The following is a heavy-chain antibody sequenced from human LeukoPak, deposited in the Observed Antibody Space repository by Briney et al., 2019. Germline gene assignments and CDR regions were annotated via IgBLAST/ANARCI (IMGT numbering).Heavy chain of an antibody. CDR2: IYYSGST. D-gene: IGHD3-9*01. V-gene: IGHV4-59*08. CDR3: ARLSNYDILTGNSWFDS. CDR1: GGSISSYY. J-gene: IGHJ5*01. Sequence: SETVSLTCSVSGGSISSYYWTWIRQPPGKALEWIGYIYYSGSTNYNPSLKSRATISVDRSKTQFFLKLRSVAAADTAVYYCARLSNYDILTGNSWFDSWGQGTLVTVSS.